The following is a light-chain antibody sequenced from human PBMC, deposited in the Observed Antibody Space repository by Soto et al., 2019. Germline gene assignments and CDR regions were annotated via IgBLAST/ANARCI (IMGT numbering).Light chain of an antibody. J-gene: IGKJ2*01. Sequence: EIVMTQSPATLSVSPGERATLSCRASQSVSSNLAWYQQKRGQAPRLLIYGAFTRATGIPARFSGSGSGTEFTLTISSLQSEDFAVYYCQQYNNWPSYTFGQGTKLEIK. V-gene: IGKV3-15*01. CDR2: GAF. CDR1: QSVSSN. CDR3: QQYNNWPSYT.